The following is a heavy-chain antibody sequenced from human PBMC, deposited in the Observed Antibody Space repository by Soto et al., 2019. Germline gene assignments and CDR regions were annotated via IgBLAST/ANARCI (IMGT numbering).Heavy chain of an antibody. V-gene: IGHV1-2*04. J-gene: IGHJ3*02. CDR3: ARQDASLREAFDI. CDR2: INPNSGGT. D-gene: IGHD6-6*01. CDR1: GYTFTGYY. Sequence: ASVKVSCKASGYTFTGYYMHWVRQAPGQGLEWMGWINPNSGGTNYAQKFQGWVTMTRDTSISTAYMELSRLRSDDTAVYYCARQDASLREAFDIWGQGTMVTVSS.